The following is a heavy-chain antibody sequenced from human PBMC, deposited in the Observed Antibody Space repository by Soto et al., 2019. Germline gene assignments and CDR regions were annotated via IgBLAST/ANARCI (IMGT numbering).Heavy chain of an antibody. D-gene: IGHD1-26*01. J-gene: IGHJ3*02. V-gene: IGHV1-18*04. CDR3: ARWPVGAERARAFDI. Sequence: ASVKVSCKASGYTFTSYGISWVRQAPGQGLEWMGWISAYNGNTNYAQKLQGRVTMTTDTSTSTAYMELRSLRSDDTAVYYCARWPVGAERARAFDIWGQGTMVTVSS. CDR1: GYTFTSYG. CDR2: ISAYNGNT.